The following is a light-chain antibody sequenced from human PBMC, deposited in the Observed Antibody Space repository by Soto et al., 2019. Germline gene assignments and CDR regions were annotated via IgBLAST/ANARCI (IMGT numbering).Light chain of an antibody. V-gene: IGKV3-11*01. CDR3: QQRSVWPPSIT. CDR2: DAS. J-gene: IGKJ5*01. Sequence: EVVLTQSPATLSLSPGERATLSCRASQSVSSSLDWYQQKPGQAPRLLIFDASTRATGIPARFSGSGSETDFTLTISSLEPEDFAVYYCQQRSVWPPSITFGQGTRLEIK. CDR1: QSVSSS.